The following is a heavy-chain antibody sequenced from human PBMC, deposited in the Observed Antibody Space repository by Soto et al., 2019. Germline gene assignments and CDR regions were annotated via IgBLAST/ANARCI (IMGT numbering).Heavy chain of an antibody. Sequence: PGGSLRLSCAASGFTFSSYAMHWVRQAPGKGLEYVSAISSNGGSTYYADSVKGRFTISRDNSKNTLYLQMSSLRAEDTAVYYCVKELEYYYDSSGPFLWGQGTLVTVPQ. CDR1: GFTFSSYA. D-gene: IGHD3-22*01. CDR2: ISSNGGST. CDR3: VKELEYYYDSSGPFL. J-gene: IGHJ4*02. V-gene: IGHV3-64D*06.